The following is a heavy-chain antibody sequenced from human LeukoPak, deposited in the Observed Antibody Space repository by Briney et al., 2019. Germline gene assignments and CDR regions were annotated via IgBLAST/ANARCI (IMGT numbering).Heavy chain of an antibody. J-gene: IGHJ5*02. CDR1: GGSISSGGYY. Sequence: PSETLSLTCTVSGGSISSGGYYWSWIRQHPGKGLEWIGHMYYSGDSYYNPSLKSRVTISVDTSKNELSLKLGSVTAADTAVYYCARELSGTNWFDPWGQGTLVTVTS. D-gene: IGHD3-16*02. CDR2: MYYSGDS. CDR3: ARELSGTNWFDP. V-gene: IGHV4-31*03.